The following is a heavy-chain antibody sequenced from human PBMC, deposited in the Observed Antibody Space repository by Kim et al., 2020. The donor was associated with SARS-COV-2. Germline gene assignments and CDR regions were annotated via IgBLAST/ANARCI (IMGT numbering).Heavy chain of an antibody. J-gene: IGHJ4*02. CDR1: GGSISSSSYY. CDR3: ARLGYYGSGSYGSPGY. V-gene: IGHV4-39*01. CDR2: IYYSGST. D-gene: IGHD3-10*01. Sequence: SETLSLTCTVSGGSISSSSYYWGWIRQPPGKGLEWIGSIYYSGSTYYNPSLKSRVTISVDTSKNQFSLKLSSVTAADTAVYYCARLGYYGSGSYGSPGYWGQGTLVTVSS.